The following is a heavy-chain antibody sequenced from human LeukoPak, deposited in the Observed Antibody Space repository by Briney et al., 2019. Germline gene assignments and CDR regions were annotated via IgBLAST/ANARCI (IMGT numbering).Heavy chain of an antibody. CDR2: ISGSGGST. CDR1: GFTFSSYV. V-gene: IGHV3-23*01. D-gene: IGHD6-6*01. CDR3: AKSSSSYHYSMDV. Sequence: PAESLTLSCAVSGFTFSSYVMSWVRQPPGKGMGWDSAISGSGGSTYYADSVKGRFTISRDNSKNTLYLQMNSLRAEDTAVYYCAKSSSSYHYSMDVWGKGTTVTVSS. J-gene: IGHJ6*03.